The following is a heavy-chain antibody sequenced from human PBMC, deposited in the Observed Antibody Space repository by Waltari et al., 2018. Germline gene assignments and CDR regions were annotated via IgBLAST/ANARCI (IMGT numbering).Heavy chain of an antibody. CDR2: LSGRGDNT. D-gene: IGHD5-12*01. V-gene: IGHV3-23*04. J-gene: IGHJ4*02. CDR3: ATDQVEMATNLFDY. CDR1: GFTFSSYA. Sequence: EVQLVESGGGLVQPGGSLRLSCVASGFTFSSYAMSWVRQAPGKGPEWGSGLSGRGDNTYYADSVKGRFTISRDKSKSSLYLQMNSLRAGDTAIYYCATDQVEMATNLFDYWGQGTLVTVSS.